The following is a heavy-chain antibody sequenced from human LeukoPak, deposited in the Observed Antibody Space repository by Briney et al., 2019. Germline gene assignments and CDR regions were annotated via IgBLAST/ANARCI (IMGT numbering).Heavy chain of an antibody. V-gene: IGHV3-7*01. J-gene: IGHJ4*02. D-gene: IGHD6-19*01. Sequence: PGGSLRLSCATSGFTFRNYVMHWVRQAPGKGLEWVANIKEDGSDKYYVDSVKGRFTISRDNAKNSVYLQMNSLRAEDTAVYYCARGSGWTDYWGQGTLVTVSS. CDR3: ARGSGWTDY. CDR1: GFTFRNYV. CDR2: IKEDGSDK.